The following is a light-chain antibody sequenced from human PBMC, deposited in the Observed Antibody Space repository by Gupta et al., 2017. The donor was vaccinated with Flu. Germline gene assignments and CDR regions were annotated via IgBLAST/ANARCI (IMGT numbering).Light chain of an antibody. V-gene: IGLV2-11*03. J-gene: IGLJ3*02. Sequence: TVALSCSSSSSDVGGHNYADWYQQHQGQAPEPMIYTVNNGHSGIPVPFSGSKYGGTASLTISGLQDEDEADYYSSYYAGIYRVFGGGTKLTVL. CDR2: TVN. CDR3: SYYAGIYRV. CDR1: SSDVGGHNY.